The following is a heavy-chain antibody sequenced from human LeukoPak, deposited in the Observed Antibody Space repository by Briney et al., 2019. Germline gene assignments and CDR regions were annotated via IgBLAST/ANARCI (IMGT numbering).Heavy chain of an antibody. CDR1: GFTFSSYA. D-gene: IGHD3-22*01. Sequence: GGSLRLSCAASGFTFSSYAMHWVRQAPGKGLEWVAVISYDGSNKYYADSVKGRFTISRDNSKNTLYLQMNSLRAEDTAVYYCARGVYDSSIDYWGQGTLVTVSS. CDR2: ISYDGSNK. CDR3: ARGVYDSSIDY. V-gene: IGHV3-30*04. J-gene: IGHJ4*02.